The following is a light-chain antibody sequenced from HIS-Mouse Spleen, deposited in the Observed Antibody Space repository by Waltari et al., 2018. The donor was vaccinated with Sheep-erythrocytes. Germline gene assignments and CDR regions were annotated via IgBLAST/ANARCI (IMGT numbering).Light chain of an antibody. CDR3: QQFNNYPRT. V-gene: IGKV1D-13*01. CDR2: DAS. CDR1: QGISSA. Sequence: AIQLTQSPSSLSASVGDRVTITCRAGQGISSALAWYQQKPGKAPKLLIYDASSLESGVPSRFSGSGSGTDFTLTISSLQPEDFATYYCQQFNNYPRTFDQGTKVEIK. J-gene: IGKJ1*01.